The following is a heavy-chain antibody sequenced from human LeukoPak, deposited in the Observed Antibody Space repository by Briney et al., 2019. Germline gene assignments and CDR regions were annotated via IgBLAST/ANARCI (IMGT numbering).Heavy chain of an antibody. D-gene: IGHD3-3*01. Sequence: SVKVSCKASGGTFSSYAISWVRQAPGQGREWMGRLIPIFGTANYAQKFQGRVTITTDESTSTAYMELSSLRSEDTAVYYCARETRSVTIFGVVTIEYYFDYWGQGTLVTVSS. CDR3: ARETRSVTIFGVVTIEYYFDY. CDR2: LIPIFGTA. CDR1: GGTFSSYA. V-gene: IGHV1-69*05. J-gene: IGHJ4*02.